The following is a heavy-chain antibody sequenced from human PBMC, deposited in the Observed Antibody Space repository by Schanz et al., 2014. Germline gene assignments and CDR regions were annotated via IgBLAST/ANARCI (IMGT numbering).Heavy chain of an antibody. D-gene: IGHD6-19*01. Sequence: EVQLVESGGGLVKPGGSLRLSCAASGFTFSNYVMDWVRQAPGKGLEWVSIIYSGGTAFYADSVKGRFIISRDNSKNTIYLQMNSLRAEDTAVYYCARALAQSRMAFDIWGQGTMVTVSS. CDR3: ARALAQSRMAFDI. V-gene: IGHV3-66*01. CDR2: IYSGGTA. CDR1: GFTFSNYV. J-gene: IGHJ3*02.